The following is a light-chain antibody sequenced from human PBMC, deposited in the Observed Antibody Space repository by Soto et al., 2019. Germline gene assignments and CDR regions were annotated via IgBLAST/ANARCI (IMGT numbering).Light chain of an antibody. CDR3: AAWDDSLNGPV. CDR1: SSNIGRNT. Sequence: QSVLTQPPSASGTPGQRVTMSCSGSSSNIGRNTVNWYQQLTGTAPKLLIYSSNQRPSGVPDRFSGSKSGTSASLAISGLQSEDEADYYCAAWDDSLNGPVFGGGTKLTVL. V-gene: IGLV1-44*01. J-gene: IGLJ2*01. CDR2: SSN.